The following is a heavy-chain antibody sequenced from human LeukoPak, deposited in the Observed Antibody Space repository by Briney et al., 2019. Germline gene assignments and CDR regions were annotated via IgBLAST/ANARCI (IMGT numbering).Heavy chain of an antibody. CDR2: IIPIFGTA. D-gene: IGHD2-21*02. CDR3: ARVTAAGYYYYMDV. V-gene: IGHV1-69*13. J-gene: IGHJ6*03. CDR1: GGTFSSYA. Sequence: SVTVSCKASGGTFSSYAISWVRQAPGQGLEWMGGIIPIFGTANYAQKFQGRVTITADESTSTAYMELSSLRSEDTAVYYCARVTAAGYYYYMDVWGKGTTVTISS.